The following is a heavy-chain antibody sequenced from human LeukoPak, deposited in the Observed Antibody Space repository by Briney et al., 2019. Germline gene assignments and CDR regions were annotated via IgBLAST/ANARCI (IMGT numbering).Heavy chain of an antibody. J-gene: IGHJ4*02. D-gene: IGHD3-3*01. V-gene: IGHV4-39*01. Sequence: SETLSLTCTVSGGSISSSSYYWGWIRQPPGKGLEWIGSIYYSGLTYYNPSLRSRVTISVDTSKNQFSLKLSSVAAADTAVYYCARLIFGVVIMTFDYWGQGTLVTVSS. CDR3: ARLIFGVVIMTFDY. CDR1: GGSISSSSYY. CDR2: IYYSGLT.